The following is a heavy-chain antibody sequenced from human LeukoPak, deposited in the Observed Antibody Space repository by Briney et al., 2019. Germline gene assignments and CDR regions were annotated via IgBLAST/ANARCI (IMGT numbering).Heavy chain of an antibody. CDR1: GGSISSYY. CDR3: ARQGRYDYVFDY. CDR2: IYYSGST. J-gene: IGHJ4*02. Sequence: SETLSLTCTLSGGSISSYYWGWIRQPPGKGLEWIGSIYYSGSTYYNPSLKSRVTISVDTSKNQFSLKLSSVTAADTAVYYCARQGRYDYVFDYWGQGTLVTVSS. D-gene: IGHD3-16*01. V-gene: IGHV4-39*01.